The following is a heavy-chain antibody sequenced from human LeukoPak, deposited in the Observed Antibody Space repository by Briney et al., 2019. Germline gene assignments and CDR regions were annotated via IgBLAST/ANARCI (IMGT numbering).Heavy chain of an antibody. D-gene: IGHD3-10*01. CDR1: GGSISSYY. J-gene: IGHJ4*02. Sequence: SETLSLTCTVSGGSISSYYWSWIRQPPGKGLEWIGYIYYSGSTNYNPSLRSRVTISVDMSKNQFSLKLSSVTAADTAVYYCARLRGEYDYWGRGTLVTVSS. CDR3: ARLRGEYDY. CDR2: IYYSGST. V-gene: IGHV4-59*01.